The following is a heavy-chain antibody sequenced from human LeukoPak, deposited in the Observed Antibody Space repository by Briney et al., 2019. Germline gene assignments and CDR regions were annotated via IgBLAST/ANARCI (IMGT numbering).Heavy chain of an antibody. CDR1: GFIFSSYG. Sequence: GGSLRLSCTASGFIFSSYGMSWVRQAPGKGLEWVSFNSDNTHYSDSVKGRFTISRDNSKNTLYLQMNSLRAEDTAVYYCARRAGAYSHPYDYWGQGTLVTVSS. CDR3: ARRAGAYSHPYDY. J-gene: IGHJ4*02. V-gene: IGHV3-23*01. CDR2: NSDNT. D-gene: IGHD4/OR15-4a*01.